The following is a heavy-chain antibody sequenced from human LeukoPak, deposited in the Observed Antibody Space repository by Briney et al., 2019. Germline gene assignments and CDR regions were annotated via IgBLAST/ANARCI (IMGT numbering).Heavy chain of an antibody. CDR3: ASPRSGEPSSSNAFDI. CDR2: IIPIFGTA. J-gene: IGHJ3*02. CDR1: GGTFSSYA. D-gene: IGHD3-16*01. Sequence: GASVKVSCKASGGTFSSYAISWVRQAPGQGLEWMGGIIPIFGTANHAQKFQGRVTITADESTSTAYMELSSLRSEDTAVYYCASPRSGEPSSSNAFDIWGQGTMVTVSS. V-gene: IGHV1-69*01.